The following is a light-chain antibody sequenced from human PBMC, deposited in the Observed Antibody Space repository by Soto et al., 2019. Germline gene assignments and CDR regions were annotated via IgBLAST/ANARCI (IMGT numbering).Light chain of an antibody. V-gene: IGLV1-44*01. Sequence: QSVLAQPPSASGTPGQRVTISCSGSSSNIGSNSVSWYQQLPGTAPKLLIYSNDQRPSGVPDRFSGSKSGTSASLAISGLQSEDEADYYCAAWDDSLNGVFGGGTKLTVL. CDR3: AAWDDSLNGV. CDR2: SND. CDR1: SSNIGSNS. J-gene: IGLJ2*01.